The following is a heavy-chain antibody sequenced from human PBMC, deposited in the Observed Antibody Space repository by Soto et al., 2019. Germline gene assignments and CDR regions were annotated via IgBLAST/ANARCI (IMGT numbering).Heavy chain of an antibody. V-gene: IGHV4-30-4*01. D-gene: IGHD1-26*01. CDR2: ISHSGST. Sequence: QVQLQESGPGLVKPSQTLSLTCTVSGGSIGSDDYYWSWIRQPPGKGLEWIGYISHSGSTSYTASLKSRLTMSVDTSRSQFSLNLNSVTAADTAIYYCARVRVEGATNRPFDYWGQGTLVTVSS. J-gene: IGHJ4*02. CDR3: ARVRVEGATNRPFDY. CDR1: GGSIGSDDYY.